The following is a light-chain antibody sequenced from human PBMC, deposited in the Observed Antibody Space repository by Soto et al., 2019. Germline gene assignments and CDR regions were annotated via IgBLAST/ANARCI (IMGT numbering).Light chain of an antibody. J-gene: IGKJ3*01. Sequence: IVMTQSPLSLPVTPGEPASISCRSSQSLLQRNGYNYVDWYLQKPGQSPQLLIYLGSYRASGVPDRFSGSGSGTEFTLKISRVEADDVGIYYCMQALQTSFTFGPGTKVDIK. V-gene: IGKV2-28*01. CDR3: MQALQTSFT. CDR1: QSLLQRNGYNY. CDR2: LGS.